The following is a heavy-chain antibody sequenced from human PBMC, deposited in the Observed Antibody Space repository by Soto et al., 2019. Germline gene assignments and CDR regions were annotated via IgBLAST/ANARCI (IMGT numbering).Heavy chain of an antibody. CDR3: AMYVGLADGGRCYGVPLDV. V-gene: IGHV3-66*01. J-gene: IGHJ6*04. D-gene: IGHD2-15*01. Sequence: GGSLRLSCAASGFTVSSKYMSWVRQAPGKGLEWVSLIQSGGPTYYADSVKGRFTISRDTSENTLHLQMDSLRADDTAVDYCAMYVGLADGGRCYGVPLDVWGKGTKVTVSS. CDR1: GFTVSSKY. CDR2: IQSGGPT.